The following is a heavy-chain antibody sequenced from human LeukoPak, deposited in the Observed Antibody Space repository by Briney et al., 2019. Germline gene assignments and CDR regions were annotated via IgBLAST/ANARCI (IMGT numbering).Heavy chain of an antibody. CDR2: IYYSGST. CDR3: ARNMVVNSLDN. V-gene: IGHV4-39*07. CDR1: GGSISSSSYY. J-gene: IGHJ4*02. D-gene: IGHD2-21*01. Sequence: SETLSLTCTVSGGSISSSSYYWGWIRQPPGKGLEWIGSIYYSGSTYYNPSLKSRVTISVDTSKNQFSLRLTSVTAADTAVYYCARNMVVNSLDNWGQGTLVTVSS.